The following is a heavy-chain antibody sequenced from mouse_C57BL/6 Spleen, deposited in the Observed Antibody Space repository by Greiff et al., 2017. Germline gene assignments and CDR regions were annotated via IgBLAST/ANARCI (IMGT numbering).Heavy chain of an antibody. CDR1: GFNITDYY. J-gene: IGHJ3*01. D-gene: IGHD2-4*01. CDR3: ARYDYEYDEGFAY. V-gene: IGHV14-2*01. Sequence: EVQLQQSGAELVKPGASVKLSCTASGFNITDYYMHWVKQRTEQGLEWIGRIDPEDGETKYAPKFQGKATITADTSSNTAYLQLSSLTSEDTAVYYCARYDYEYDEGFAYWGQGTLVTVSA. CDR2: IDPEDGET.